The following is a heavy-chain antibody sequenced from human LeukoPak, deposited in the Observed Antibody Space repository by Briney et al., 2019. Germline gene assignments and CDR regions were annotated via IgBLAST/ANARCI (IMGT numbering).Heavy chain of an antibody. J-gene: IGHJ4*02. CDR1: GYTLTELS. D-gene: IGHD3-22*01. CDR2: FDPEDGER. Sequence: ASVKVSCKVSGYTLTELSMHWVRQATGKGREWMGGFDPEDGERMYAQKFQGRVSINEETSTDTEYMEMSSLRSEDTAVYYCATGPSDSSRYWGYWGQGTLVTASS. CDR3: ATGPSDSSRYWGY. V-gene: IGHV1-24*01.